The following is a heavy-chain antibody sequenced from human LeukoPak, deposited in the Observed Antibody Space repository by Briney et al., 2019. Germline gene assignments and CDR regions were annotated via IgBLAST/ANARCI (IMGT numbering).Heavy chain of an antibody. J-gene: IGHJ6*02. CDR2: INPKSGGT. CDR1: GYTFIDYF. CDR3: PRDPTTVNTGYYYYGMDV. V-gene: IGHV1-2*02. D-gene: IGHD4-17*01. Sequence: ASVKVSCEASGYTFIDYFMHWVRQAPGQGLEWMGWINPKSGGTNYAQKFQGRLTMTRDMSISTAYMELSRLSSDDTAVYYCPRDPTTVNTGYYYYGMDVWGQGTTITVSS.